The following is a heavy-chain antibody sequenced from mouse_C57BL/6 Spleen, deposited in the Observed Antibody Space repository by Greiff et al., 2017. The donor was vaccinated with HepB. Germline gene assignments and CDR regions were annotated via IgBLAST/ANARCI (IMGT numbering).Heavy chain of an antibody. Sequence: VKLQESGAELVKPGASVKISCKASGYAFSSYWMNWVKQRPGKGLEWIGQIYPGDGDTNYNGKFKGKATLTADKSSSTAYMQLSSLTSEDSAVYFCTRSEDYYASNYPDYWGQGTTLTVSS. CDR3: TRSEDYYASNYPDY. V-gene: IGHV1-80*01. J-gene: IGHJ2*01. CDR1: GYAFSSYW. CDR2: IYPGDGDT. D-gene: IGHD1-1*01.